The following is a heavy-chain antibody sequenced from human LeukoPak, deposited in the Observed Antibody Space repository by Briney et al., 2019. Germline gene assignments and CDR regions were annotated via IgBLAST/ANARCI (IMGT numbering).Heavy chain of an antibody. Sequence: GGSLRLSCAASGFTFSGSAMHWVRQASGKGLEWVGRIRSKASSYATAYAASVKGRLTISRDDSKNTAYLQMNSLKTEDTAVYYCTRLTVTTSFDYWGQGTLVTVSS. CDR3: TRLTVTTSFDY. CDR2: IRSKASSYAT. J-gene: IGHJ4*02. V-gene: IGHV3-73*01. D-gene: IGHD4-17*01. CDR1: GFTFSGSA.